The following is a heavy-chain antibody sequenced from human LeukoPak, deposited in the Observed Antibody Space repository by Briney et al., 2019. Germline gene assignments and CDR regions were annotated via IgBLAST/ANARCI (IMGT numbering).Heavy chain of an antibody. V-gene: IGHV6-1*01. CDR1: GDSVSSNSAA. J-gene: IGHJ4*02. Sequence: SQTLSLTCAIFGDSVSSNSAAWNWIRQSPSRGLEWLGRTYYRSKWYHDYGVSVRSRITINPDTSKNQFSMQLNPVTPEDTAVYYCARDLSFRFDYWGPGILVTVSS. CDR3: ARDLSFRFDY. D-gene: IGHD2/OR15-2a*01. CDR2: TYYRSKWYH.